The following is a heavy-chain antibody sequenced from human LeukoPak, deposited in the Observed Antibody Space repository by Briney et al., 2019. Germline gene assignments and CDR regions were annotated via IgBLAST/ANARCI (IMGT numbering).Heavy chain of an antibody. CDR3: AKGDTTWELPHDY. CDR2: ISGTGGST. D-gene: IGHD1-26*01. CDR1: GFTFSSYG. J-gene: IGHJ4*02. Sequence: GGSLRLSCAASGFTFSSYGMSWVRQAPGKGLEWVSAISGTGGSTYYADSVKGRFTISRDNSKNTLYLQMNSLRAEDTAVYYCAKGDTTWELPHDYWGQGTLVTVSS. V-gene: IGHV3-23*01.